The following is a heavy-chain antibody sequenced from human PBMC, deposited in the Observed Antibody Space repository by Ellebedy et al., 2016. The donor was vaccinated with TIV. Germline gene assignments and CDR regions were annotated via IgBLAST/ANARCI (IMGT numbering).Heavy chain of an antibody. J-gene: IGHJ5*02. CDR2: IWYDGSNK. Sequence: GRSLRLSXVASGFNFSYYGMHWVRQAPGKGLEWVAAIWYDGSNKYYGDSVKGRFSISRDNSKNTLYLQMNSLRAEDTAVYYCARDSPSSVVATGWFDPWGQGILVTVSS. V-gene: IGHV3-33*01. CDR1: GFNFSYYG. D-gene: IGHD6-19*01. CDR3: ARDSPSSVVATGWFDP.